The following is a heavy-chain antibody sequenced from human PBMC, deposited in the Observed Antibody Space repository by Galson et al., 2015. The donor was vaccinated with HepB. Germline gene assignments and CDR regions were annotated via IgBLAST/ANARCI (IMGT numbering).Heavy chain of an antibody. CDR2: IRYDGSNK. Sequence: SLRLSCAASGFTFSSYAMHWVRQAPGKGLEWVAFIRYDGSNKYYADSVKGRFTISRDNSKNTLYLQMNSLRAEDTAVYYCAKIPRSDGYNQPPLDYWGQGTLVTVSS. CDR3: AKIPRSDGYNQPPLDY. D-gene: IGHD5-24*01. V-gene: IGHV3-30*02. J-gene: IGHJ4*02. CDR1: GFTFSSYA.